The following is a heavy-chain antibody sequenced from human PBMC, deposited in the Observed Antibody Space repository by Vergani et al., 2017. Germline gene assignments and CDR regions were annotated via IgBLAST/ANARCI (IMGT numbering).Heavy chain of an antibody. CDR1: GYTFTGYY. D-gene: IGHD2-2*01. Sequence: QVQLVQSGAEVKKPGASVKVSCKASGYTFTGYYMHWVRQAPGQGLEWMGWINPNSGGTNYAQKFQGWVTRTRDTSISTAYMELSRLRSDDTAVYYCAXDRNDGGSSTSCSTGDFYGMDVWGQGTTVTVSS. CDR2: INPNSGGT. CDR3: AXDRNDGGSSTSCSTGDFYGMDV. V-gene: IGHV1-2*04. J-gene: IGHJ6*02.